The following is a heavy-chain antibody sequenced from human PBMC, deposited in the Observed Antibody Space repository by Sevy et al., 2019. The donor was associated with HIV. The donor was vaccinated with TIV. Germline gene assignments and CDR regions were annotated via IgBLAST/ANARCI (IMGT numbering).Heavy chain of an antibody. Sequence: GGSLRLSCAASGFTFSSYAMSWVRQAPGKGLEWVSAISGSGGSTYYANSVKGRFTISRDNSKNMLYLQMNSLRAEDTAVYYCAKDLSGAVAGTFDYWGQGTLVTVSS. CDR1: GFTFSSYA. CDR2: ISGSGGST. V-gene: IGHV3-23*01. J-gene: IGHJ4*02. D-gene: IGHD6-19*01. CDR3: AKDLSGAVAGTFDY.